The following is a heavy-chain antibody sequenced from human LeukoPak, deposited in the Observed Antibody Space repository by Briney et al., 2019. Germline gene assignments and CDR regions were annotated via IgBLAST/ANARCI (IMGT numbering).Heavy chain of an antibody. D-gene: IGHD3-22*01. CDR2: INPNSGGT. CDR3: ARWGYYYDSSGYYPY. Sequence: ASVKVSCKASGYTFTDYYMHWVRQAPGQGLEWMGWINPNSGGTNYAQKFQGRVTMTRDTSISTAYMELSRLRSDDTAVYYCARWGYYYDSSGYYPYWGQGTLVTVSS. CDR1: GYTFTDYY. V-gene: IGHV1-2*02. J-gene: IGHJ4*02.